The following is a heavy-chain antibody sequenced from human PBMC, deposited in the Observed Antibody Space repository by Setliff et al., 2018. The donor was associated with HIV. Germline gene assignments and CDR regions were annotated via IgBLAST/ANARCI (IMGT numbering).Heavy chain of an antibody. CDR1: GHIFTDYY. Sequence: GASVKVSCKASGHIFTDYYIHWVRQAPGEGIEWMGWITNNNGGTNYAQKFQGRGTMTRDTSISADYMELSGLQSDDSAVYYCARSPYGSGWGPSSVAYMDVWGKGTAVTVSS. V-gene: IGHV1-2*02. CDR3: ARSPYGSGWGPSSVAYMDV. J-gene: IGHJ6*03. CDR2: ITNNNGGT. D-gene: IGHD3-22*01.